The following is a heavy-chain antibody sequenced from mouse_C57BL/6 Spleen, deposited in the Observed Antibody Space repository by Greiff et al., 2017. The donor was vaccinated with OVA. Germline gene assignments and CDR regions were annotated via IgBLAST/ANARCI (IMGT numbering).Heavy chain of an antibody. CDR1: GFSLTSYA. Sequence: QVQLQQSGPGLVAPSPSLSITCTVSGFSLTSYAISWVRQPPGKGLEWLGVIWTGGGTTYNSALKSRLSISKDNSKSQVFLKMNSLQTDDAARYYCARSLNWGDRYFDVWGTGTTVTVSS. V-gene: IGHV2-9-1*01. CDR3: ARSLNWGDRYFDV. CDR2: IWTGGGT. D-gene: IGHD4-1*01. J-gene: IGHJ1*03.